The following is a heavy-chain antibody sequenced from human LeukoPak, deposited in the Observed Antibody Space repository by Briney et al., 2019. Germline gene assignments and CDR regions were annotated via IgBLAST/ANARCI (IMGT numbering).Heavy chain of an antibody. Sequence: SQTLSLTCTVSGGSISSGSYYWSWIRQPAGKGLEWIGRIYTSGSTNYNPSLKSRVTISVDTSKNQFSLKLSSVTAADTAVYYCARMVYAIGSRDYYYYMDVWGKGTTVTVSS. D-gene: IGHD2-8*01. CDR3: ARMVYAIGSRDYYYYMDV. V-gene: IGHV4-61*02. J-gene: IGHJ6*03. CDR1: GGSISSGSYY. CDR2: IYTSGST.